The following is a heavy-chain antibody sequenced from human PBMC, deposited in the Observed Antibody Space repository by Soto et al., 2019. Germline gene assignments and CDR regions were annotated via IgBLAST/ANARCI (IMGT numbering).Heavy chain of an antibody. Sequence: GGSLRLSCAASGFTVSSNYMSWVRQAPGKGLEWVSVIYSGGSTYYADSVKGRFTIARDNSKNTLYLQMNSLRSVDKAVYYCARVVGYDSSGFGNYFDYWGQGTLVTVSS. V-gene: IGHV3-66*02. CDR3: ARVVGYDSSGFGNYFDY. J-gene: IGHJ4*02. D-gene: IGHD3-22*01. CDR1: GFTVSSNY. CDR2: IYSGGST.